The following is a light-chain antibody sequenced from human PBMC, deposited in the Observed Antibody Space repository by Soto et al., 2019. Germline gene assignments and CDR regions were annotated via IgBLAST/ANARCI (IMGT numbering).Light chain of an antibody. V-gene: IGKV3-15*01. CDR2: GAS. J-gene: IGKJ1*01. Sequence: EILLTQSPATLSVSPGERATLSCRASQSVSSNLAWYQQKHGQAPRLLIYGASTRDTGIPARFSGSGSGTECTLTISRLQSEDFSVYYCQQYNNWPGTFGQGTKVDIK. CDR3: QQYNNWPGT. CDR1: QSVSSN.